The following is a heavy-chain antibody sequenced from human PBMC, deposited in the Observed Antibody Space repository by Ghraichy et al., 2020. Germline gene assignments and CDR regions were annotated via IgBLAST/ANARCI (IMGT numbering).Heavy chain of an antibody. V-gene: IGHV3-7*03. CDR1: GFIFSSYW. Sequence: GGSLRLSCAASGFIFSSYWMSWVRQAPGKGLEWVANIKQDGSEKYYVDSVKGRFTISSDHAKKSLYLQMNSLRGEDTAVYYSARAQIWHAAFDIWYQGTIDTVSS. CDR3: ARAQIWHAAFDI. CDR2: IKQDGSEK. J-gene: IGHJ3*02.